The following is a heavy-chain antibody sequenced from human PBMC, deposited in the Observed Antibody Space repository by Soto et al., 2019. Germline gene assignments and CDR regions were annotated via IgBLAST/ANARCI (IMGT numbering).Heavy chain of an antibody. CDR2: IYWDDDK. D-gene: IGHD3-9*01. Sequence: QITLKESGPTLVKPTQTLTLTCTFSGFSLSTSGVGVGWIRQPPGKALEWLALIYWDDDKRYSPSLKSRLTTTKXSYXTXVVLTKTNMDPVDTATYYCAHSSTVLGYDILTGPDYWGQGTLVTVSS. V-gene: IGHV2-5*02. CDR1: GFSLSTSGVG. J-gene: IGHJ4*02. CDR3: AHSSTVLGYDILTGPDY.